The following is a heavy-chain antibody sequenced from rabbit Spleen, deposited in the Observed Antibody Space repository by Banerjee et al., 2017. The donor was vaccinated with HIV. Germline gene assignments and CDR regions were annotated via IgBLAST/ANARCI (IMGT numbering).Heavy chain of an antibody. CDR2: TAGGRSAFT. CDR1: GFSFSSNDY. V-gene: IGHV1S40*01. CDR3: ARDTGTSFSTYGMAL. Sequence: QSLEESGGGLVQPEGSLTLTCTTSGFSFSSNDYMCWVRQAPGKGLEWIACTAGGRSAFTYYASWAKGRFTCSKASSTTVTLQMTSLTAADTATYFCARDTGTSFSTYGMALWGPGTLVTVS. D-gene: IGHD8-1*01. J-gene: IGHJ6*01.